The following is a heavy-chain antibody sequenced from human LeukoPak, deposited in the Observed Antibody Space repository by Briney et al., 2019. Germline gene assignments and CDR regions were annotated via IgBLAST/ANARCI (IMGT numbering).Heavy chain of an antibody. CDR2: ISSSSYI. D-gene: IGHD4-11*01. J-gene: IGHJ4*02. V-gene: IGHV3-21*01. CDR1: GFTFSSYS. CDR3: ARGSYSNYGHY. Sequence: PGGSLRLSCAASGFTFSSYSMNWVRQAPGKGLEWVSSISSSSYIYYADSVKGRFTISRDNAKNSLYLQMNSLRAEDTAVYYCARGSYSNYGHYWGQGTLVTVSS.